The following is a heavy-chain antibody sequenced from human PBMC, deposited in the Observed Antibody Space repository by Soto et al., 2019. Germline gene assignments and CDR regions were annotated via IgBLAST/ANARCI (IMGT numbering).Heavy chain of an antibody. CDR3: ARDFTDSSGPTLGMGV. D-gene: IGHD6-19*01. V-gene: IGHV4-39*07. CDR2: IYHSGST. CDR1: GGSISSSSYY. Sequence: ETLSLTCTVSGGSISSSSYYCGWIRQPPVKGLEWIGYIYHSGSTYYNPSLKSRVTISVDTSKSQFSLKLSSVTAADTAVYYCARDFTDSSGPTLGMGVWGQGTTVTVS. J-gene: IGHJ6*02.